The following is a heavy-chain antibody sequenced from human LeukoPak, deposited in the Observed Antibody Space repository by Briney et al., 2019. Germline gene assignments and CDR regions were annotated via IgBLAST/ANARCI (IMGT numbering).Heavy chain of an antibody. Sequence: GASVKVSCKASGGTFSSYAISWVRQAPGQGLEWMGWISAYNGNTNYAQKLQGRVTMTTDTSTSTAYMELRSLRSDDTAVYYCATLWFGELVMDVWGQGTTVTVSS. V-gene: IGHV1-18*01. CDR2: ISAYNGNT. D-gene: IGHD3-10*01. CDR3: ATLWFGELVMDV. CDR1: GGTFSSYA. J-gene: IGHJ6*02.